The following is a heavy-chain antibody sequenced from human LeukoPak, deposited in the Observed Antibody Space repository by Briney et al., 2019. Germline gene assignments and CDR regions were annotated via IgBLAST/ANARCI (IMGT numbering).Heavy chain of an antibody. J-gene: IGHJ4*02. D-gene: IGHD3-22*01. V-gene: IGHV1-8*01. CDR2: MNPNSGNT. CDR1: GYTFTSYD. Sequence: AASVTVSCTASGYTFTSYDINWVRQATGQGLEWMGWMNPNSGNTGYAQKFQGRVTMTRNISISTAYMELSSLRSEDTAVYYCARGSPSYYYDSSGYYLGYWGQGTLVTVSS. CDR3: ARGSPSYYYDSSGYYLGY.